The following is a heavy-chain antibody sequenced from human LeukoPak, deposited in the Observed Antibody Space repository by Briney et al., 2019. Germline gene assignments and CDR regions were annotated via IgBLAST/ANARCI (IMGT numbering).Heavy chain of an antibody. CDR3: AKARYSSSGSVDY. Sequence: ASVKVSCKTSGYPFTDYYMHWVRQAPGQGPEWMGWINPNSGGTKYAQKFQGRVTMTRDTSISTAYMELSRLISDDTAVYYCAKARYSSSGSVDYWGQGTLVTVSS. J-gene: IGHJ4*02. D-gene: IGHD6-6*01. CDR2: INPNSGGT. V-gene: IGHV1-2*02. CDR1: GYPFTDYY.